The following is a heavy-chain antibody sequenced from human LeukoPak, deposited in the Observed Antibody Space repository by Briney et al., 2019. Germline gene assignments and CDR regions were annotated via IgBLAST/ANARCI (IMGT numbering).Heavy chain of an antibody. CDR1: GGSISSSSYY. CDR3: ARGLYDFWSETTRIDY. J-gene: IGHJ4*02. CDR2: IYYSGST. Sequence: SETLSLTCTVSGGSISSSSYYWGWIRQPPGKGLEWIGSIYYSGSTYYNPSLKSRVTISVDTSKNQFSLKLSSVTAADTAVYYCARGLYDFWSETTRIDYWGQGTLVTVSP. V-gene: IGHV4-39*07. D-gene: IGHD3-3*01.